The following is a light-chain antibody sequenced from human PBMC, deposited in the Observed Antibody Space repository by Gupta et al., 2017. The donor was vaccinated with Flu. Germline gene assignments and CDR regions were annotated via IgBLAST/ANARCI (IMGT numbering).Light chain of an antibody. CDR3: QQRGNWPLYS. J-gene: IGKJ2*01. Sequence: ATLSLSPGERATLSCRASESVRTYLDWYQQKSGQAPRLVIYDASNRATGIPARFSGSGSGTDFTLTISSLEPEDFAVYFCQQRGNWPLYSFGQGTKLEIK. CDR1: ESVRTY. CDR2: DAS. V-gene: IGKV3-11*01.